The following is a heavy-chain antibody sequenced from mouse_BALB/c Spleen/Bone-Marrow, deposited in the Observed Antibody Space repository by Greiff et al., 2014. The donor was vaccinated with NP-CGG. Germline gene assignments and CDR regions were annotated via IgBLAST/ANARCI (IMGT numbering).Heavy chain of an antibody. Sequence: QVQLQQPGAEVVRPGASVKLSCKASGYTFTGYWMNWVKQRPGQGLEWIGMTDPSDSEIHYNPMFRAKATLTVDKSSSTAYMQLSSLTSDDSAVYYCVRKYGKGGDYWGQGTTLTVSS. J-gene: IGHJ2*01. D-gene: IGHD2-10*02. CDR2: TDPSDSEI. V-gene: IGHV1-61*01. CDR3: VRKYGKGGDY. CDR1: GYTFTGYW.